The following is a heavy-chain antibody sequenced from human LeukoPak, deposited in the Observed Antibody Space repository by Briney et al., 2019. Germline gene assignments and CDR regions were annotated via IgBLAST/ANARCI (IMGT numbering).Heavy chain of an antibody. Sequence: NPSETLSLTCTVSGGSISSSSYYWGWIRQPPGKGLEWIGSIYYSGSTNYNPSLKSRVTISVDTSKNQFSLKLSSVTAADTAVYYCARRAYSSSWSTQKTAHYYYYMDVWGKGTTVTISS. CDR1: GGSISSSSYY. CDR3: ARRAYSSSWSTQKTAHYYYYMDV. J-gene: IGHJ6*03. CDR2: IYYSGST. D-gene: IGHD6-13*01. V-gene: IGHV4-39*07.